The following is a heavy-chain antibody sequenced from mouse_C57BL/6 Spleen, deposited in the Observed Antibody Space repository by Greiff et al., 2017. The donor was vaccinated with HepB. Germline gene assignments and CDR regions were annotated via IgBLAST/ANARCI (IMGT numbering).Heavy chain of an antibody. J-gene: IGHJ1*03. CDR2: IHPSDSDT. V-gene: IGHV1-74*01. D-gene: IGHD2-5*01. Sequence: QVHVKQPGAELVKPGASVKVSCKASGYTFTSYWMHWVKQRPGQGLEWIERIHPSDSDTNYNQKFKGKATLTVDKSSSTAYMQLSSLTSEDSAVYYCAISYYSKYFDVWGTGTTVTVSS. CDR1: GYTFTSYW. CDR3: AISYYSKYFDV.